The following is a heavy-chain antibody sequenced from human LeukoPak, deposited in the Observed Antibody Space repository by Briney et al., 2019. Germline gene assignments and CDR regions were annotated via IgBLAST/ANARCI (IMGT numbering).Heavy chain of an antibody. J-gene: IGHJ4*02. V-gene: IGHV4-34*01. Sequence: SETLSLTCAVYGGSFSGYYWSWIRQPPGKGLEWIGEINHSGSTNYNPSLKSRVTISADTSKNQFSLKLSSVTAADTAVYYCARGTVGATWVDYWGQGTLVTVSS. CDR1: GGSFSGYY. CDR2: INHSGST. D-gene: IGHD1-26*01. CDR3: ARGTVGATWVDY.